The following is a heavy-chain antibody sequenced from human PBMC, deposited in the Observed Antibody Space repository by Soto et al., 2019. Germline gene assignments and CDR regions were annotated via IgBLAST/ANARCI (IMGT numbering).Heavy chain of an antibody. Sequence: SVKVSCKASGSTFSSYAISWVRQAPGQGLEWMGGIIPIFGTANYAQKFQGRVTITADESTSTAYMELSSLRSEDTAVYYCAREREGIAAAGTLFDYWGQGTLVTVSS. CDR2: IIPIFGTA. V-gene: IGHV1-69*13. J-gene: IGHJ4*02. CDR1: GSTFSSYA. CDR3: AREREGIAAAGTLFDY. D-gene: IGHD6-13*01.